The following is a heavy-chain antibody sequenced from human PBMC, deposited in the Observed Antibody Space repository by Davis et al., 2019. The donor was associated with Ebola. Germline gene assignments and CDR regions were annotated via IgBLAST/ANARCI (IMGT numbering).Heavy chain of an antibody. J-gene: IGHJ4*02. Sequence: SETLSLTCTVSGGSINTDDYYWTWIRQPPGKGLEWIGYVYYNGNTYYNPSLKNRVTISVDTSKNQFSLKLSSVTAADTAVFYCAKMRGRYYGGFDYWGQGTLVTVSS. CDR2: VYYNGNT. D-gene: IGHD1-26*01. V-gene: IGHV4-30-4*08. CDR1: GGSINTDDYY. CDR3: AKMRGRYYGGFDY.